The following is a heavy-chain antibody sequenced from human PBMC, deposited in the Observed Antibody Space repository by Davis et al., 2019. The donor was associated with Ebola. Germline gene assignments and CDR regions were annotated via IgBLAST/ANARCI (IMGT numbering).Heavy chain of an antibody. J-gene: IGHJ4*02. Sequence: GSLRLSCAVYGGSFSGYYWSWIRQPPGKGLEWIGEINHSGSTNYNPSLKSRVTISVDTSKDQFSLKLSSVTAADTAVYYCARGYDFWSGYLFDYWGQGTLVTVSS. CDR2: INHSGST. CDR1: GGSFSGYY. D-gene: IGHD3-3*01. V-gene: IGHV4-34*01. CDR3: ARGYDFWSGYLFDY.